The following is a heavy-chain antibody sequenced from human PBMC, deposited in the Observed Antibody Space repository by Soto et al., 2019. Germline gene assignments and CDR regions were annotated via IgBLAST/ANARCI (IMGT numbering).Heavy chain of an antibody. J-gene: IGHJ5*02. Sequence: GGSLRLSCAASGFTFSSYAMSWVRQAPGKGLEWVSAISGSGGSTYYADSVKGRFTISRDNSKNTLYLQMNSLRAEDTAVYYCAKDPVGGSGRKWFDPWGQGTLVTVSS. V-gene: IGHV3-23*01. CDR2: ISGSGGST. CDR3: AKDPVGGSGRKWFDP. CDR1: GFTFSSYA. D-gene: IGHD3-10*01.